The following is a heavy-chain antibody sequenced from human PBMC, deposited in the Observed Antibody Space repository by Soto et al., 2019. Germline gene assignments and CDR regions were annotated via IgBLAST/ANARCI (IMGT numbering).Heavy chain of an antibody. J-gene: IGHJ4*02. Sequence: SETLSLTCTVSGSSISSSSYYWGWIRQPPGKGLEWIGSIYYSGSTYYNPSLKSRVTISVDTSKNQFSLKLSSVTAADTAVYYCAVPGYSGYDLRYWGQGTLVTVSS. V-gene: IGHV4-39*01. CDR1: GSSISSSSYY. D-gene: IGHD5-12*01. CDR2: IYYSGST. CDR3: AVPGYSGYDLRY.